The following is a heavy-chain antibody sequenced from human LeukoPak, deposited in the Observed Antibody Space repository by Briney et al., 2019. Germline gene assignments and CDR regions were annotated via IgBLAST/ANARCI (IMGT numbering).Heavy chain of an antibody. V-gene: IGHV7-4-1*02. CDR3: ARGNLNTAMVLFDY. Sequence: GASVKVSCKASGYTFTSYAMNWVRQAPGQGLEWMGWINTNTGNPTYAQGFTGRFVFSLDTSVSTAYLQISSLKAEDTAVYYCARGNLNTAMVLFDYWGQGTLVTVSS. J-gene: IGHJ4*02. CDR2: INTNTGNP. CDR1: GYTFTSYA. D-gene: IGHD5-18*01.